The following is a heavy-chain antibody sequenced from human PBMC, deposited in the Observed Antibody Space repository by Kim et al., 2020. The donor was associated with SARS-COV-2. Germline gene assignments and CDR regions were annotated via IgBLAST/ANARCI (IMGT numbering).Heavy chain of an antibody. CDR3: ARDLRGLDGDYFDF. J-gene: IGHJ4*02. D-gene: IGHD6-19*01. Sequence: ASVKVSCKASGYTFGNYGVTWVRQTPGQGLEWMGWISAYNGKTSYPQNVQGRVTMTTDTSTSTAYMELRSLRSDDTAMYYCARDLRGLDGDYFDFWGQGTLVTVSS. CDR2: ISAYNGKT. CDR1: GYTFGNYG. V-gene: IGHV1-18*01.